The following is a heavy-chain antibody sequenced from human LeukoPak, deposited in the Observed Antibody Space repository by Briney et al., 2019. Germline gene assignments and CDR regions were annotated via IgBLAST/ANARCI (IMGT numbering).Heavy chain of an antibody. CDR1: GFTFSSYW. V-gene: IGHV3-23*01. CDR3: ANHVSEEDY. CDR2: ISGSGGST. J-gene: IGHJ4*02. D-gene: IGHD2-8*01. Sequence: GGSLRLSCVASGFTFSSYWMSWARQAPGKGLEWVSAISGSGGSTYYADSVKGRFTISRDNSKNTLYLQMNSLRAEDTAVYYCANHVSEEDYWGQGTLVTVSS.